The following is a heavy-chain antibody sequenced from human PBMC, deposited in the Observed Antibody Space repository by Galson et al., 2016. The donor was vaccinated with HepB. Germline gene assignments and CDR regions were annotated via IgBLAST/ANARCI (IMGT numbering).Heavy chain of an antibody. CDR2: ILYDASDE. D-gene: IGHD4-17*01. CDR1: GFTFSWFG. J-gene: IGHJ5*02. V-gene: IGHV3-30*18. CDR3: VKDRRYGDYVGWFDP. Sequence: SLRLSCAASGFTFSWFGMHWVRQAPGKGLEWVAAISYDGVAVILYDASDEYYADSVKGRFTISRDNSKNTLNLEMNKLRVDDTAVYYCVKDRRYGDYVGWFDPWGQGTPVIVSS.